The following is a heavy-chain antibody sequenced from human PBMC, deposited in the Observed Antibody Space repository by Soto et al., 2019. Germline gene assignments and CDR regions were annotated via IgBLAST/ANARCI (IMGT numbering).Heavy chain of an antibody. Sequence: SETLSLTCTVSGGSISSGGYYWSWIRQHPGKGLEWIGYIYYSGSTYYNPSLKSRVTISVDTSKNQFSLKLSSVTAADTAVYYCARESPAYCSGGSCYYYYGMDVWGQGTTVTVSS. V-gene: IGHV4-31*03. CDR3: ARESPAYCSGGSCYYYYGMDV. CDR1: GGSISSGGYY. D-gene: IGHD2-15*01. J-gene: IGHJ6*02. CDR2: IYYSGST.